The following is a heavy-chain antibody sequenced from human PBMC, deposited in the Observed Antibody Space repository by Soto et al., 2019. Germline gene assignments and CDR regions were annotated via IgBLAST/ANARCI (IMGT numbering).Heavy chain of an antibody. CDR1: SDSIAGENW. J-gene: IGHJ4*02. Sequence: QVQLQESGPGLVKPSETLSLTCTVSSDSIAGENWWSWVRQPPGLGLEWMGEVVHTGGTNYNPSLKSRVTMAVDKSKNQFSLKLISATAADTAVYYCARVFSSGSGWMYYFDFWGQGTLVSVSS. CDR2: VVHTGGT. D-gene: IGHD6-19*01. V-gene: IGHV4-4*02. CDR3: ARVFSSGSGWMYYFDF.